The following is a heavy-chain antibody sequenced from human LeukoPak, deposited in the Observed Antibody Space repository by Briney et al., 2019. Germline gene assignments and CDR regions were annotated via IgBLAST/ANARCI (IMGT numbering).Heavy chain of an antibody. J-gene: IGHJ3*02. CDR2: IIPIFGTA. Sequence: ASVKVSCKASGGTFSSYAISRVRQAPGQGLEWMGGIIPIFGTANYAQKFQGRVTITADESTSTAYMELSSLRSEDTAVYYCARNIWFGESADAFDIWGQGTMVTVSS. D-gene: IGHD3-10*01. CDR1: GGTFSSYA. V-gene: IGHV1-69*01. CDR3: ARNIWFGESADAFDI.